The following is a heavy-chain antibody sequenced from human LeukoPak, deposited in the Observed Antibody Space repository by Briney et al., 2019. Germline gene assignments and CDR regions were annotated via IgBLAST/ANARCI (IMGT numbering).Heavy chain of an antibody. Sequence: PSETLSLTCTVSGVSIRTDYWSWIRQPPGKGLEWIGSIYHSGSTYYNPSLKSRVTISVDTSKNQFSLRLSSVTAADTAVYYCARARNYYDSSDYYYEGDAFDIWGQGTMVTVSS. CDR2: IYHSGST. V-gene: IGHV4-38-2*02. J-gene: IGHJ3*02. CDR1: GVSIRTDY. CDR3: ARARNYYDSSDYYYEGDAFDI. D-gene: IGHD3-22*01.